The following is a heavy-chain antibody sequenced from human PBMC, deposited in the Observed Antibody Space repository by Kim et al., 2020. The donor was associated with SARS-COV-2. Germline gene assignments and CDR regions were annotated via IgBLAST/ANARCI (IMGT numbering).Heavy chain of an antibody. V-gene: IGHV4-31*03. CDR1: GGSISSGGYY. J-gene: IGHJ6*02. CDR2: IYYSGST. CDR3: DREFQATGVGGMDV. D-gene: IGHD3-3*01. Sequence: SETLSLTCTVSGGSISSGGYYWSWIRQHPGKGLEWFGYIYYSGSTYYNPSLKSRVTVSVDTSKNQFSLKLSSVTAADTAVYYCDREFQATGVGGMDVWGQGTTVTVSS.